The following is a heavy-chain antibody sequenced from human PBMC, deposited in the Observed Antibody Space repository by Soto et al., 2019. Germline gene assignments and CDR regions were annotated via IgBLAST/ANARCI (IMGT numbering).Heavy chain of an antibody. D-gene: IGHD3-10*01. CDR1: GFSFSDYV. Sequence: QPGGSLRLSCVASGFSFSDYVMAWVRQAPGKGLEWVSGISHSAVSSFSAASVKGRFTVSRDNSKNTMYLQMDSLETEDTAVYYCARDIGEMSAVWGQGTQVTVSS. J-gene: IGHJ4*02. V-gene: IGHV3-23*01. CDR3: ARDIGEMSAV. CDR2: ISHSAVSS.